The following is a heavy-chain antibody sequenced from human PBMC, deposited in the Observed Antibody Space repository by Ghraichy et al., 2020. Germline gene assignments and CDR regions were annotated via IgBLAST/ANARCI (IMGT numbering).Heavy chain of an antibody. CDR1: GGSISSSNYY. V-gene: IGHV4-39*01. D-gene: IGHD1-26*01. Sequence: GSLRLSCTVSGGSISSSNYYWGWIRQPPGKGLEWIASINYSGNTYYKPSLKSRVTMSVDTSKNQFSLKLSSVTAADTAVYYCARHFGGSGSYSPFDYWGQGILVTVSS. J-gene: IGHJ4*02. CDR3: ARHFGGSGSYSPFDY. CDR2: INYSGNT.